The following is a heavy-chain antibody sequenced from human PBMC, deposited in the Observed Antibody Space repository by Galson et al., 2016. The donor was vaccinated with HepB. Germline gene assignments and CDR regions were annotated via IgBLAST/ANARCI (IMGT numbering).Heavy chain of an antibody. CDR2: VYSSAST. CDR3: ARDTYYFWDGFTSYAFDI. V-gene: IGHV4-61*02. CDR1: GDSISSGTYY. D-gene: IGHD3-3*01. Sequence: TLSLTCSVSGDSISSGTYYWSWIRQPAGRGLEWIGRVYSSASTNYNPSLKTRATISVDTSKNQFSLRLSSVTAADTALYYCARDTYYFWDGFTSYAFDIWGQGRMVTVSS. J-gene: IGHJ3*02.